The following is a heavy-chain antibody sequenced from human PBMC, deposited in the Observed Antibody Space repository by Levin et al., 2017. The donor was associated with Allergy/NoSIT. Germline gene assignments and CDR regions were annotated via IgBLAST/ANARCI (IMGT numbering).Heavy chain of an antibody. CDR3: ARGRFLERLLAYYGMDV. V-gene: IGHV1-8*01. J-gene: IGHJ6*02. D-gene: IGHD3-3*01. CDR2: MNPNSGNT. CDR1: GYTFTSYD. Sequence: GESLKISCQASGYTFTSYDINWVRQATGQGLEWMGWMNPNSGNTGYAQKFQGRVTMTRNTSISTAYMELSSLRSEDTAVYYCARGRFLERLLAYYGMDVWGQGTTVTVSS.